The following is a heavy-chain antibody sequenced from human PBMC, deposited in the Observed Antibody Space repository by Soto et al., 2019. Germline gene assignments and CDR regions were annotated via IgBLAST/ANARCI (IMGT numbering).Heavy chain of an antibody. D-gene: IGHD6-13*01. J-gene: IGHJ5*02. CDR1: GGSISSSSYY. CDR2: IYYSRST. Sequence: ASETLSLTCTVSGGSISSSSYYWGWIRQPPGKGLEWIGSIYYSRSTYYNPSLKSRVTISVDTSKNQFSLKLSSVTAADTAVYYCARLEIAAAGYNWFDPWGQGTLVTVSS. CDR3: ARLEIAAAGYNWFDP. V-gene: IGHV4-39*01.